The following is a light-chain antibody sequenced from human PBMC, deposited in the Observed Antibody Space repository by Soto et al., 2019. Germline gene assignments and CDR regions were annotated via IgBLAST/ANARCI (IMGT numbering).Light chain of an antibody. Sequence: DIQMTQSPSTLSASVGDRVTITCRASQSISSWLAWYQQKPGKAPKLLIYDASSVESGVPSRFSGSGSGTEFTLTISSLQPDDFATYYCQQYNSYTYTFGQGNKLEIK. CDR2: DAS. J-gene: IGKJ2*01. CDR3: QQYNSYTYT. V-gene: IGKV1-5*01. CDR1: QSISSW.